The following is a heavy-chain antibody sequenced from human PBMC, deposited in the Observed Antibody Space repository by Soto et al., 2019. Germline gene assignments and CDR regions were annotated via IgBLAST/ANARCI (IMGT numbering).Heavy chain of an antibody. CDR1: GYTFTNYG. CDR2: ISAYNGNT. J-gene: IGHJ5*02. CDR3: ARDSHIVVVVAATPGYNWFDP. V-gene: IGHV1-18*01. D-gene: IGHD2-15*01. Sequence: QVQLVQSGAEVKKPGASVKVSCKASGYTFTNYGTSWVRQAPGQGLEWMGWISAYNGNTNYAQKLQGRVTMTTDTATSTDYMELRSLRSDDTAVYYCARDSHIVVVVAATPGYNWFDPWGQGTLVTVSS.